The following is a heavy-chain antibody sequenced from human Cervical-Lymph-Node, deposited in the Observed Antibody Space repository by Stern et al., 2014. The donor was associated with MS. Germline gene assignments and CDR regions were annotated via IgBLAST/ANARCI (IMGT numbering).Heavy chain of an antibody. CDR3: ARGNIRYFDF. D-gene: IGHD2-2*02. V-gene: IGHV3-66*01. CDR1: GFSITNTY. J-gene: IGHJ4*02. Sequence: EMQLVESGGGLVQPGGSLRLSCAASGFSITNTYMTWVRQAPGKGLELVSLVYSGGLTYVADSVKDRFTISRDDSKNTLSLQMNSLRAEDTAVYYCARGNIRYFDFCGQGTLVTVSS. CDR2: VYSGGLT.